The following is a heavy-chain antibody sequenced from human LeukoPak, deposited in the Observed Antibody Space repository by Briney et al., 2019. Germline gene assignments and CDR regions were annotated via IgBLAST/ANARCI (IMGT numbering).Heavy chain of an antibody. CDR3: AKSPYGLGTYAIAGDY. V-gene: IGHV3-23*01. Sequence: GGSLRLSCAASGFTFNSYAMSWVRQAPGEGLEWVSAISGTGSSTYSADSVKGRFTISRDNSKSTLYLQMNTLRAEDTAVYYCAKSPYGLGTYAIAGDYWGRGTLVTVSS. CDR1: GFTFNSYA. D-gene: IGHD3-10*01. J-gene: IGHJ4*02. CDR2: ISGTGSST.